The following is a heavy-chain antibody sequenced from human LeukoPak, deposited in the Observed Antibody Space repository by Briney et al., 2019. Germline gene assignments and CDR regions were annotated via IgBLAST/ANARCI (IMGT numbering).Heavy chain of an antibody. CDR2: IYTSGST. J-gene: IGHJ6*03. V-gene: IGHV4-61*02. CDR1: GGSISSGSYY. D-gene: IGHD3-10*01. CDR3: ARDWVTMVRGAPYYYYMDV. Sequence: SETLSLTCTVSGGSISSGSYYWSWIRQPAVKGLEWIGRIYTSGSTNYNPSLKSRVTMSVDTSKNQFSLKLSSVTAADTAVYYCARDWVTMVRGAPYYYYMDVWGKGTTVTISS.